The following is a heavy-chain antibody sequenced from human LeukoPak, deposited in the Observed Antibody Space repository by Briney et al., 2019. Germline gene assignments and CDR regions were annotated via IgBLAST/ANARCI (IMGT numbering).Heavy chain of an antibody. CDR1: GYTFTNYY. J-gene: IGHJ4*01. CDR3: ARAGREYSYGRELDY. D-gene: IGHD5-18*01. CDR2: INPSGGST. Sequence: ASVKVSCKASGYTFTNYYMHWVRQAPGQGLEWMGIINPSGGSTSYAQKFQDRVTMTRDTSTSTVYMELSSLRSEDTAVYYCARAGREYSYGRELDYWGQGTLVTVSS. V-gene: IGHV1-46*01.